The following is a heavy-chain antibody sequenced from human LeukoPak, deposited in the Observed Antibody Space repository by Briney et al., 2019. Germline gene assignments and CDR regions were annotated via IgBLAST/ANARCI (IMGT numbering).Heavy chain of an antibody. D-gene: IGHD3-9*01. Sequence: PGGSLRLSCAASGFTFSSYSMDWVRQAPGKGLEWIGSFYYTGSTYYNPSLKSRVTISIDTSKNQFSLKLTSMTAADTAVYYCARPLAHYDILTGHPRMIWFDPWGQGTLVTVST. CDR1: GFTFSSYS. CDR3: ARPLAHYDILTGHPRMIWFDP. J-gene: IGHJ5*02. V-gene: IGHV4-39*01. CDR2: FYYTGST.